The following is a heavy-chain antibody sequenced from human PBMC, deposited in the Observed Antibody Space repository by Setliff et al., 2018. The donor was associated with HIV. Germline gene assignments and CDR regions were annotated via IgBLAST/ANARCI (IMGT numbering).Heavy chain of an antibody. V-gene: IGHV4-4*08. Sequence: SETLSLTCTVSGGSISSYYWSWIRQPPRTRLEWIGYVSSIGNTNYNPSLKSRVTISVDTSKNQFSLQLNSVTAADTAVYFCARTRAPYFFDFWGQGAQVTVSS. CDR2: VSSIGNT. CDR3: ARTRAPYFFDF. J-gene: IGHJ4*02. CDR1: GGSISSYY. D-gene: IGHD1-26*01.